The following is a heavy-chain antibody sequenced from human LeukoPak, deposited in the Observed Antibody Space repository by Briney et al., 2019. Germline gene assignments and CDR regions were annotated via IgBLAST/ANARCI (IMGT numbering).Heavy chain of an antibody. CDR1: GFTVSSNY. Sequence: GGSLRLSCAASGFTVSSNYMSWVRQAPGKGLKWVSVIYSGGSTYYADSVKGRFTISRDNSKNTLYLQMNSLRAEDTAVYYCAREESGWYYFDYWGQETLVTVSS. CDR2: IYSGGST. D-gene: IGHD6-19*01. J-gene: IGHJ4*02. V-gene: IGHV3-53*01. CDR3: AREESGWYYFDY.